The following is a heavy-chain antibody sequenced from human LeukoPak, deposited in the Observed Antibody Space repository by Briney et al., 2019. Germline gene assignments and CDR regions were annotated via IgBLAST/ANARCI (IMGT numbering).Heavy chain of an antibody. CDR3: ARTPAHYYYYCMDV. D-gene: IGHD2-15*01. Sequence: PEASVKVSCKASGYTFTSYDINWVRQATGQGLEWMGWMNPNSGNTGYAQKFQGRVTITRNTSISTAYMELSSLRSEDTAVYYCARTPAHYYYYCMDVWGKGTTVTVSS. V-gene: IGHV1-8*03. J-gene: IGHJ6*03. CDR2: MNPNSGNT. CDR1: GYTFTSYD.